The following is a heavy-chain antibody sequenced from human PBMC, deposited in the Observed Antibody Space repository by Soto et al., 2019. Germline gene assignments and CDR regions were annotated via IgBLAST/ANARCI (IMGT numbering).Heavy chain of an antibody. CDR1: GFTVSSNY. J-gene: IGHJ5*02. D-gene: IGHD3-9*01. V-gene: IGHV3-66*01. CDR3: ARGSVYYDILTGYPPPYNWFDP. Sequence: PGGSLRLSCAASGFTVSSNYMSWVRQAPGKGLEWVSVIYSVGSTYYADSVKGSFTISRDNSKNTLYLQMNSLRAEDTAVYYCARGSVYYDILTGYPPPYNWFDPWGQGTLVTVSS. CDR2: IYSVGST.